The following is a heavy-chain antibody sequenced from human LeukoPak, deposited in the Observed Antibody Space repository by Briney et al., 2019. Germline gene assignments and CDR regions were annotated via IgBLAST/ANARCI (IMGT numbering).Heavy chain of an antibody. CDR1: GGSFSSYY. CDR2: IYYSGST. J-gene: IGHJ6*03. V-gene: IGHV4-59*01. Sequence: SETLSLTCAVYGGSFSSYYWSWIRQPPGKGLEWIGYIYYSGSTNYNPSLKSRVTISVDTSKNQFSLKLSSVTAADTAVYYCARLGNRATDYYYYYMDVWGKGTTVTVPS. D-gene: IGHD1-26*01. CDR3: ARLGNRATDYYYYYMDV.